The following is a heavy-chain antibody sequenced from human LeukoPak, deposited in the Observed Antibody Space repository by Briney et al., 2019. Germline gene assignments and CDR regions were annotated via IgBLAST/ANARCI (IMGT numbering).Heavy chain of an antibody. CDR2: IYYSGTT. D-gene: IGHD2/OR15-2a*01. J-gene: IGHJ4*02. CDR3: ARRLSTRSYYLDD. Sequence: SETLSLTCTVSGGSISISSDYWGWIRQPPGKGLEWIGDIYYSGTTNYNPSLKSRVTMSVDTSKNQFSLKLNSATAADTAVYYCARRLSTRSYYLDDWGQGTLVAVSS. CDR1: GGSISISSDY. V-gene: IGHV4-39*01.